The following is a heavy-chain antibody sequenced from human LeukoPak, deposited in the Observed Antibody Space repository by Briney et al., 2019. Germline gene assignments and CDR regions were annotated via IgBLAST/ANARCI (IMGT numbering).Heavy chain of an antibody. CDR3: VRDLMGSGSTTAYLHH. D-gene: IGHD1-1*01. CDR2: ISRRSRHV. Sequence: NPGGSLRLSCTASGFTFSDYSMNWVRQAPGKGLEWVSSISRRSRHVYYAGSVKGRFTVPRDNAKNSLYLQMNSLRAEDMAVYFCVRDLMGSGSTTAYLHHWGQGTLVTVSS. V-gene: IGHV3-21*01. J-gene: IGHJ1*01. CDR1: GFTFSDYS.